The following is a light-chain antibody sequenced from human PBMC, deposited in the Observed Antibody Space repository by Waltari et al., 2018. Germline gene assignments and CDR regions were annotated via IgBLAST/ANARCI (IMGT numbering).Light chain of an antibody. J-gene: IGKJ1*01. CDR3: QQYNTYWT. V-gene: IGKV1-5*03. CDR1: QRISSW. CDR2: KAS. Sequence: DIQMTQSSSTLSASVGDRITITCRASQRISSWLAWYQQKPGKAPKLLIQKASTLESGVPSRFSGSGSGTEFTLTISNLQPDDTATYYCQQYNTYWTFGQGTQVEIK.